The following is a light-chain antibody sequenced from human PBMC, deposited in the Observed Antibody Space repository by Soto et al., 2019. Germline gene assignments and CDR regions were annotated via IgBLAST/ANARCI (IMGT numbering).Light chain of an antibody. CDR2: EVS. CDR3: SSYSSTSTPWV. J-gene: IGLJ3*02. Sequence: QSALTQPASVSGSPGQSITISCTGTSSDVGTYNFVSWYQQHPGKAPKLMIYEVSSRTSGVSNRFSGSKSGNTASLTISGLQAEDEADDYCSSYSSTSTPWVFGGGTKLTVL. V-gene: IGLV2-14*01. CDR1: SSDVGTYNF.